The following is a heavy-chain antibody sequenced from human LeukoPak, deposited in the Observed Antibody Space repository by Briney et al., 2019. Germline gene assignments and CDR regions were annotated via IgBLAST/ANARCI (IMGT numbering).Heavy chain of an antibody. V-gene: IGHV3-74*01. Sequence: GGSLRLSCAASGFTFSSYWMHWVRQAPGKGLVWVSRIDTDGIFTSYADSVRGRFTISRDNAKKTLYLQMSSLRAEDTAVYYCIRGTVGAPGNDYWGQGTLVTLSS. CDR3: IRGTVGAPGNDY. J-gene: IGHJ4*02. CDR1: GFTFSSYW. D-gene: IGHD1-26*01. CDR2: IDTDGIFT.